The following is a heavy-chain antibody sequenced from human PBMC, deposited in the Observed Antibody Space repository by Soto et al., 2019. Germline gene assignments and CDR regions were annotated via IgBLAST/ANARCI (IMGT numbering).Heavy chain of an antibody. V-gene: IGHV1-18*01. Sequence: ASVKVSCKASGYTFTSYGISWVRQAPGQGLEWMGWISAYNGNTNYAQKLQGRVTMTTDTSTSTAYMELRSLRSDDTAVYYCARDLGYSAMVFYYYYGMDVWGQGTSVTVSS. D-gene: IGHD5-18*01. J-gene: IGHJ6*02. CDR2: ISAYNGNT. CDR1: GYTFTSYG. CDR3: ARDLGYSAMVFYYYYGMDV.